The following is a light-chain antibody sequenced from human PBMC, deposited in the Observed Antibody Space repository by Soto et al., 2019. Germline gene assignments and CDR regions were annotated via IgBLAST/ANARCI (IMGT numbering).Light chain of an antibody. J-gene: IGKJ3*01. CDR2: GAS. CDR1: QTFSSTY. Sequence: EIVLTQSPGTLSLSPGKRATLSCRASQTFSSTYLAWYQQRPGQAPRLLIYGASTRATGIPDRFSGRGSGTDFALTISRLDPEDFAVYYCQHYGSSLPITFGPGTTVDI. CDR3: QHYGSSLPIT. V-gene: IGKV3-20*01.